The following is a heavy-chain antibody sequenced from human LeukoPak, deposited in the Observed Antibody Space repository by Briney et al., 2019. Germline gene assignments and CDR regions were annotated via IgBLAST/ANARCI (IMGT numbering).Heavy chain of an antibody. CDR2: IHYSGST. V-gene: IGHV4-59*08. CDR1: GGSISSYY. J-gene: IGHJ4*02. Sequence: SETLSLTCTVSGGSISSYYWSWIRQPPGKGLEWIGYIHYSGSTNYNPSLKSRVTISVDTSKNRFSLKLTSVTAADTAVYYCASDSSGYFYPYYWGQGTLVTVSS. CDR3: ASDSSGYFYPYY. D-gene: IGHD3-22*01.